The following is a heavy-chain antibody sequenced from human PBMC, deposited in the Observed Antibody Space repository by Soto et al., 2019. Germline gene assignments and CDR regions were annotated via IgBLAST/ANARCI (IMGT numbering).Heavy chain of an antibody. J-gene: IGHJ4*02. Sequence: XGSLRLYFAASGFTFSSYAMSWVRQAPGKGLDWVSAISGSGGSTYYADSVKGRFTISRDNSKNTLYLQMNSLRAEDTAVYYCAKGGATAMVTYYFDDWGQGTLVTVSS. V-gene: IGHV3-23*01. CDR2: ISGSGGST. CDR1: GFTFSSYA. D-gene: IGHD5-18*01. CDR3: AKGGATAMVTYYFDD.